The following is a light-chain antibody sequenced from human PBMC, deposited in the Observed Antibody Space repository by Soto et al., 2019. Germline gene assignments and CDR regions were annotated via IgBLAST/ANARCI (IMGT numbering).Light chain of an antibody. J-gene: IGLJ1*01. CDR3: CSYAGSRYV. V-gene: IGLV2-11*01. CDR1: SSDVGGYNY. CDR2: DVS. Sequence: QSALTQPRSVSGSPGQSVTISCTGTSSDVGGYNYVSWYQQHPGKAPKLMIYDVSKQPSGVPDRFSGSKSGNTASLTISGLQAEDEADYYCCSYAGSRYVFGTGTKLTVL.